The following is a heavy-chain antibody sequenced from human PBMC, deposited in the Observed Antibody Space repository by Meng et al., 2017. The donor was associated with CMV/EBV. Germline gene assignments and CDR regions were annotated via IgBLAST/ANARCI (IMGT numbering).Heavy chain of an antibody. V-gene: IGHV3-21*01. J-gene: IGHJ5*02. D-gene: IGHD1-26*01. CDR2: ISSSSSSK. CDR3: ARASSGGYYLNWFDP. Sequence: GESLKISCAASGFTFSSYSMNWVRQAPGKGLEWVSSISSSSSSKYYADSVKGRFTISRDNAKNSLYLQMNSLRAEDTAEYYCARASSGGYYLNWFDPWGQGTLVTVSS. CDR1: GFTFSSYS.